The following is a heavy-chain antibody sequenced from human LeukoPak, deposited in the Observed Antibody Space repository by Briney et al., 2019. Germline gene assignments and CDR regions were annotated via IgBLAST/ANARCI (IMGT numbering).Heavy chain of an antibody. Sequence: GGSLRLSCAASGLTFSSYAMSWVRQAPGKGLEWVAIIWHDGNNKYYADSVKGRFTISRDNSKNTLSLQMNSLRAEDTAAYFCARGGEQLDYWGQGTLVTVSS. J-gene: IGHJ4*02. CDR1: GLTFSSYA. CDR2: IWHDGNNK. V-gene: IGHV3-33*08. CDR3: ARGGEQLDY. D-gene: IGHD3-10*01.